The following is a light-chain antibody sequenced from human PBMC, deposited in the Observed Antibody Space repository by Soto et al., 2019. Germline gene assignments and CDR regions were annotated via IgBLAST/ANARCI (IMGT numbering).Light chain of an antibody. CDR1: SSDVGGYNY. Sequence: QSVLTQPASVSGSPGQSITISCTGTSSDVGGYNYVSWYQQHPGKAPKLMIYDVGNRPSGVSNRFSGSKSGNTASLTISGLQAEDEADYYCSSYTSSSTYVIFGGGTSLTVL. CDR2: DVG. V-gene: IGLV2-14*03. CDR3: SSYTSSSTYVI. J-gene: IGLJ2*01.